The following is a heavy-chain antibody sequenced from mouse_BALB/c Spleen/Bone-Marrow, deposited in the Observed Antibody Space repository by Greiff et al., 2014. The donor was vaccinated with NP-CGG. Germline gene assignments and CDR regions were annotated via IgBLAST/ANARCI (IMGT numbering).Heavy chain of an antibody. D-gene: IGHD1-1*01. CDR2: IDPANGNT. CDR1: GFNIKDTY. V-gene: IGHV14-3*02. Sequence: EVKLMESGAELVKPGASVKLSCTASGFNIKDTYMHWVKQRPEQGLEWIGRIDPANGNTKYDPKFQGKATITADTSSNTAYLQLSSLTSEDTAAYYCAIYYYGSSGFAYWGQGTLVTVSA. J-gene: IGHJ3*01. CDR3: AIYYYGSSGFAY.